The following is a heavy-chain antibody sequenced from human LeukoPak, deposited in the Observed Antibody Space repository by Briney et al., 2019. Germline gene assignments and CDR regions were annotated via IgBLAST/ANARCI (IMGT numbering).Heavy chain of an antibody. CDR1: GFTVSSNY. Sequence: QPGGSLRLSCAASGFTVSSNYMSWVRQAPGKGLEWVSIIFSGGSTYYADSVKGRFTISRDNPKNTLYLQMNSLRAEDTAVYYCARDSFGYSSGWIYFDYWGQGTLVTVSS. CDR2: IFSGGST. CDR3: ARDSFGYSSGWIYFDY. D-gene: IGHD6-19*01. J-gene: IGHJ4*02. V-gene: IGHV3-53*01.